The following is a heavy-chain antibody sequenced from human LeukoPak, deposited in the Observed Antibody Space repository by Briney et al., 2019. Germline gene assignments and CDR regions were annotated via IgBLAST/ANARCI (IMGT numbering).Heavy chain of an antibody. D-gene: IGHD6-13*01. CDR2: ISYDGSYK. CDR1: EFTFSTYG. Sequence: GGSLRLSCAASEFTFSTYGMHWVRQAPGKGLEWVAVISYDGSYKFYADSVKGRFTISRDNSKSTLYLQMNSLRAEDTAVYYCAKDRYSGLNTIDYWGQGTLVIVSS. V-gene: IGHV3-30*18. J-gene: IGHJ4*02. CDR3: AKDRYSGLNTIDY.